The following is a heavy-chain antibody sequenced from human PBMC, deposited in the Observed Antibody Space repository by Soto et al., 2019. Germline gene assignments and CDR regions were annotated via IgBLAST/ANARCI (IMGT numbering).Heavy chain of an antibody. D-gene: IGHD3-22*01. CDR2: ISGSGGST. CDR3: AKSPITMIVVVITFLDY. Sequence: HPGGPLRLSCAPSEFTFSSFAMSWVRQAQGKGLEWVPAISGSGGSTYYADSVKGRFTISKDNSKNTLYLQMSSLRAEDTAVYYCAKSPITMIVVVITFLDYWGQGTLVTVPS. CDR1: EFTFSSFA. J-gene: IGHJ4*02. V-gene: IGHV3-23*01.